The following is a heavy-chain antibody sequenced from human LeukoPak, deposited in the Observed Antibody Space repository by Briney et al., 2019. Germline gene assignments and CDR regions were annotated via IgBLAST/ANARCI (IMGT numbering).Heavy chain of an antibody. CDR1: GYSLADLS. J-gene: IGHJ4*02. Sequence: ASVKVSCKVSGYSLADLSMHWVRQAPGKGLEWMGGYNAEEGTIVYAQKFQGRVTMSEDTSTDTAYMELSSLRSDDTAVYYCARDLAGQYCSSTTYCTFIRDTYFDYWGQGTLVTVSS. V-gene: IGHV1-24*01. CDR2: YNAEEGTI. CDR3: ARDLAGQYCSSTTYCTFIRDTYFDY. D-gene: IGHD2-2*02.